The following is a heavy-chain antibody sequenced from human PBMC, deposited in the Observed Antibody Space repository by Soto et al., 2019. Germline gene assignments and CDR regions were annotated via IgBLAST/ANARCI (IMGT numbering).Heavy chain of an antibody. Sequence: QVQLQESGPGLVKPSETLSLTCTVSGGSISSYYWSWIRQPPGKGLEWIGYIYYSGSTNYNPSLKSRVTISVDTSKNQFSLKLSSVTAADTAVYYCARKYYFDYWGQGTLVTVSS. CDR2: IYYSGST. CDR3: ARKYYFDY. CDR1: GGSISSYY. J-gene: IGHJ4*02. V-gene: IGHV4-59*01.